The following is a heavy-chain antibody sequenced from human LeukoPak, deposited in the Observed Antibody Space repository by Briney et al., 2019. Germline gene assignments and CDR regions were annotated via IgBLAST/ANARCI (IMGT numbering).Heavy chain of an antibody. V-gene: IGHV3-30*18. CDR1: GFTFSSYG. J-gene: IGHJ4*02. D-gene: IGHD2-15*01. Sequence: GGSLRLSCVASGFTFSSYGMHWVRQAPGKGLEWVAVISYDGTNKYYADSVKGRFTISRDNSKNTLYLQMNSLRLEDTAVYYCAKDAEHCSGGSCRYFDYWGQGTLVTVSS. CDR3: AKDAEHCSGGSCRYFDY. CDR2: ISYDGTNK.